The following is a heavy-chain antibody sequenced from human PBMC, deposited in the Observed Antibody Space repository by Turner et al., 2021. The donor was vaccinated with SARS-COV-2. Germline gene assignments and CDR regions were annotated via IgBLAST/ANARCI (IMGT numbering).Heavy chain of an antibody. J-gene: IGHJ5*02. Sequence: QVQLQESGPGLVKRSETLSLTCTVSGGSISSYYWSLIRQPPGKGLEWIWYIYYSGSTNYNPSLKSRVSISVDTSKNQFSLKLTSVTAADTAVYYCARGRGGGGSSNNWFDPWGQGTLVIVSS. D-gene: IGHD2-15*01. V-gene: IGHV4-59*01. CDR1: GGSISSYY. CDR2: IYYSGST. CDR3: ARGRGGGGSSNNWFDP.